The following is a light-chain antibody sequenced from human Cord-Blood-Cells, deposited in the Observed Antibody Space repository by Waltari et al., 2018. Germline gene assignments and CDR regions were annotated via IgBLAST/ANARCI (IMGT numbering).Light chain of an antibody. CDR2: KDS. V-gene: IGLV3-25*03. CDR1: ALPQQY. Sequence: SYELTQPPPVSVSPGQTARITCSGDALPQQYAYWYQQKPGQAPVLVLYKDSERPSGIPERFSGSSSGTTVTLTISGVQAEDEADYYCQSADSSGTWVFGGGTKLTVL. CDR3: QSADSSGTWV. J-gene: IGLJ3*02.